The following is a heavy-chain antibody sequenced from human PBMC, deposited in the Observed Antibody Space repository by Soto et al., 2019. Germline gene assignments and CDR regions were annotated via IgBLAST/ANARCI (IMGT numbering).Heavy chain of an antibody. J-gene: IGHJ6*02. V-gene: IGHV1-69*18. Sequence: QVQLVQSGTEVKKPGSSVKVSCKASGGTFSRSGFHWVRQAPGQGLEWMGMIVPSVDTTNYAQKFQARVTISADQFMSTVYMELRSMRSEDTAVYYCARCPQPPDTADPYAVDVWGQGTRVIVSS. CDR3: ARCPQPPDTADPYAVDV. CDR1: GGTFSRSG. D-gene: IGHD5-18*01. CDR2: IVPSVDTT.